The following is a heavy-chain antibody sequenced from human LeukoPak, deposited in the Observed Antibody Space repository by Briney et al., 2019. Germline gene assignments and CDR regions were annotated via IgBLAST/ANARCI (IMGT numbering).Heavy chain of an antibody. V-gene: IGHV4-38-2*02. Sequence: SETLSLTCTVSGYSISSGYYWGWIRQPPGKGLEWIGSIYHSGSTYYNPSLKSRVTISVDTSKNQFSLKLSSVTAADTAVYYCARNVDTAMAGFDYWGQGTLVTVSS. CDR1: GYSISSGYY. CDR3: ARNVDTAMAGFDY. CDR2: IYHSGST. D-gene: IGHD5-18*01. J-gene: IGHJ4*02.